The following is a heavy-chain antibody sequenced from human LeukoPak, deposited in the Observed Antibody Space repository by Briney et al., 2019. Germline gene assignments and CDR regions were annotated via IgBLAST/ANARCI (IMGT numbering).Heavy chain of an antibody. J-gene: IGHJ3*02. CDR2: INHSGST. V-gene: IGHV4-34*01. Sequence: LETLSLTCAVYGGSFSGYYWSWIRQPPGKGLEWIGEINHSGSTNYNPSLKSRVTISVDTSKNQFSLKLSSVTAADTAVYYCAIMVRGVTSAFDIWGQGTMVTVSS. CDR3: AIMVRGVTSAFDI. D-gene: IGHD3-10*01. CDR1: GGSFSGYY.